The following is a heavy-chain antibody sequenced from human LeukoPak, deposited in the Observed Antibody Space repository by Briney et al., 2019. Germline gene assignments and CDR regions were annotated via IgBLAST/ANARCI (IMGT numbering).Heavy chain of an antibody. CDR3: ARQVRSPVVMFMDV. CDR2: VYYTGIT. V-gene: IGHV4-39*01. D-gene: IGHD3-22*01. J-gene: IGHJ6*03. Sequence: SETLSLTCTVAGDSISTSTYNWGWIRQPPGKGLEWIGSVYYTGITYYNPSAESRVTISVDTSKNHFSLELNSVTAADTGVYFCARQVRSPVVMFMDVWGKGTTVIVS. CDR1: GDSISTSTYN.